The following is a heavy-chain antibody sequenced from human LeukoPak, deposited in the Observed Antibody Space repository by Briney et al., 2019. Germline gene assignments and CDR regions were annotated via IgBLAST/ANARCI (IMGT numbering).Heavy chain of an antibody. CDR3: ARHLLGIAVAGTSFDY. CDR1: GGSFGGYY. D-gene: IGHD6-19*01. Sequence: SETLSLTCAVYGGSFGGYYWSWIRQPPGKGLEWIGEINHSGSTNYNPSLKSRVTISVDTSKNQFSLKLSSVTAADTAVYYCARHLLGIAVAGTSFDYWGQGTLVTVSS. V-gene: IGHV4-34*01. J-gene: IGHJ4*02. CDR2: INHSGST.